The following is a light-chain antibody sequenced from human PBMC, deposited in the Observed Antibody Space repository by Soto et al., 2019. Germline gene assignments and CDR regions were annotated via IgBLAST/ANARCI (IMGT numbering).Light chain of an antibody. Sequence: EIVLRQSPATLSLSPGERATLSCRASQSVNNFLSWYQQKPGQAPRLLIYDAFNRATGIPARFSGSGSGTDFTLTISSLEPEDFAVYYCQHRSSWPLTFGGGTKVEIK. CDR1: QSVNNF. J-gene: IGKJ4*01. V-gene: IGKV3-11*01. CDR3: QHRSSWPLT. CDR2: DAF.